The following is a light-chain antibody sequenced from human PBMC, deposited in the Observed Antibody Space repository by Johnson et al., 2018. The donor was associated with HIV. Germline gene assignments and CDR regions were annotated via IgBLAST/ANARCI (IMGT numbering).Light chain of an antibody. Sequence: TQPPSVSAAPGQKVTISCSGSNSNIGNNYVSWYQQLPGTAPKLLIYENNQRSSGIPDRFSGSKSATSATLGITGLQTGDEADYYCGTWDSRLRNVFGTGTKVTVL. J-gene: IGLJ1*01. CDR2: ENN. V-gene: IGLV1-51*02. CDR3: GTWDSRLRNV. CDR1: NSNIGNNY.